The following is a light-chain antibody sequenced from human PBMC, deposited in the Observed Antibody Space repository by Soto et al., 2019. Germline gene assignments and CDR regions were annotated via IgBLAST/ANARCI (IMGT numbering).Light chain of an antibody. CDR2: LGS. V-gene: IGKV2-28*01. CDR1: QSLLHSNGYNY. J-gene: IGKJ4*01. CDR3: MQALQTPIT. Sequence: DIVMTQSPLSLPVTPGEPASISCRSSQSLLHSNGYNYLDWYLQKPGQSPQVLIYLGSNRASGVPDRFSGSGSGTDFTLKISRVEAEDVGVYYCMQALQTPITFGGGTKVDIK.